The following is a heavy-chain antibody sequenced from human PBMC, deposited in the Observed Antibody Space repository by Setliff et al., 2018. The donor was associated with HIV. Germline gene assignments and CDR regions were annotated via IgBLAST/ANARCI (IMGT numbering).Heavy chain of an antibody. Sequence: PSETLSLTCAVSGYSLSSDYYWGWIRQPPGKGLEWIASIYHSGSTYYNPSLKSRVIISVDTSKGQFSLKPNSVTAADTAVYYCARGRHGLGLDVWGQGALVTVSS. J-gene: IGHJ4*02. D-gene: IGHD3-10*01. CDR2: IYHSGST. CDR1: GYSLSSDYY. CDR3: ARGRHGLGLDV. V-gene: IGHV4-38-2*01.